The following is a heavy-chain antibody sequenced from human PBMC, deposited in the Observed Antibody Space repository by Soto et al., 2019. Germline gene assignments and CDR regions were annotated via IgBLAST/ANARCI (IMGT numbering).Heavy chain of an antibody. V-gene: IGHV1-3*05. CDR3: ARDGGDCGYRLTYYYYIGMDV. CDR2: INIGSGNT. J-gene: IGHJ6*02. D-gene: IGHD2-21*02. Sequence: QVQLVQSGAEEKQPGASVRVSCKASGYAFSSYAMHWVRQAPGQRLEWMGWINIGSGNTEYSQNFQDRITITRDTSASTVYMELSSRRSEDTAVYYCARDGGDCGYRLTYYYYIGMDVWGQGTTVTVSS. CDR1: GYAFSSYA.